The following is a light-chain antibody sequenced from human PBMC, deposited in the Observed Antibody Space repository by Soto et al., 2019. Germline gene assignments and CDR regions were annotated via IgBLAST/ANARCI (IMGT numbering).Light chain of an antibody. CDR1: QSISISY. Sequence: EIVLTQSPDTLSLSPGERATLSCRASQSISISYLAWYRQQPGQAPRLLIYSTSTRATGIPDRFSGSGSGTDFTLTISKLEPGVFAVYYCQQYGGSSWTFGQGTKVEIK. CDR2: STS. V-gene: IGKV3-20*01. CDR3: QQYGGSSWT. J-gene: IGKJ1*01.